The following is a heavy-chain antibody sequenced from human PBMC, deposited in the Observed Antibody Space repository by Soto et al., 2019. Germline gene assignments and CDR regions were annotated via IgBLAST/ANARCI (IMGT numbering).Heavy chain of an antibody. CDR3: ARVDSSGYYLGY. D-gene: IGHD3-22*01. CDR2: INPSGGST. Sequence: ASVKVSCKASGYTFTSDYMHWVRRAPGQGLEWMGIINPSGGSTSYAQKFQGRVTMTRDTSTSTVYMELSSLRSEDTAVYYCARVDSSGYYLGYWGQGTLVTVSA. CDR1: GYTFTSDY. V-gene: IGHV1-46*01. J-gene: IGHJ4*02.